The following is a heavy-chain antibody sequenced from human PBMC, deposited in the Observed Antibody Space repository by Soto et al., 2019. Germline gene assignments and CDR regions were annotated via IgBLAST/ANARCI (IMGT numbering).Heavy chain of an antibody. CDR2: IRRKVSSATT. CDR3: AREHGGITGVRGDVDY. CDR1: GFNFGDYS. D-gene: IGHD3-10*01. Sequence: PGGSLRLSCIASGFNFGDYSMSWFRQAPGKGLEWVNFIRRKVSSATTEDAASVRGRFIISRDDSKSAVYLQMNSLKIEDTAVYYCAREHGGITGVRGDVDYWGQGTLVTVSS. J-gene: IGHJ4*02. V-gene: IGHV3-49*03.